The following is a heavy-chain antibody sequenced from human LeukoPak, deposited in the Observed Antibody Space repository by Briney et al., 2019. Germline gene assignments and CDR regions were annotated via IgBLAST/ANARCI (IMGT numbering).Heavy chain of an antibody. CDR2: IIPLLGTA. D-gene: IGHD5-18*01. V-gene: IGHV1-69*10. J-gene: IGHJ6*03. CDR1: GGIFSSYA. Sequence: SVKVSCKASGGIFSSYAISWVRQAPGQGLEWMGGIIPLLGTAKYAQKLQGRVTITADKSTSTAYMELSSLRSEDTAVYYCARDAVDTAMVKGSDYYYYMDVWGKGTTVTISS. CDR3: ARDAVDTAMVKGSDYYYYMDV.